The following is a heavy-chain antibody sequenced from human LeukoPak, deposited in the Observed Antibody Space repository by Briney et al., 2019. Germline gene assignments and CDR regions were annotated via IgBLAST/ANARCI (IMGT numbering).Heavy chain of an antibody. CDR1: GFTFSSYW. CDR3: ARVLDVRSGRYYFDY. J-gene: IGHJ4*02. CDR2: INSDGSST. V-gene: IGHV3-74*01. Sequence: GGSLRLSCAASGFTFSSYWMHWVRQAPGKGLVWVSRINSDGSSTSYADSVKGRFTISRDNAKNTLYLQMNSLRAEDTAVYYCARVLDVRSGRYYFDYWGQGTLVTVSS.